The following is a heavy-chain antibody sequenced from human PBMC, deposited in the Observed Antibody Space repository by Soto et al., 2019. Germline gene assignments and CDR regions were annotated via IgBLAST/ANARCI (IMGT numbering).Heavy chain of an antibody. J-gene: IGHJ4*02. V-gene: IGHV4-39*01. CDR3: ARLIVDTAMVTL. CDR1: GGSISSSSYY. Sequence: PSETLSLTCTVSGGSISSSSYYWGWIRQPPGKGLEWIGSIYYSGSTYYNPSLKSRVTISVDTSKNQFSLKLSSVTAADTAVYYCARLIVDTAMVTLWGQGPMVTV. D-gene: IGHD5-18*01. CDR2: IYYSGST.